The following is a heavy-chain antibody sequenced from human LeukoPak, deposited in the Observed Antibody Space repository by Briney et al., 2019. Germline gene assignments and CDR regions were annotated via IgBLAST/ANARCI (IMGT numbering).Heavy chain of an antibody. V-gene: IGHV4-39*07. CDR3: ARDAQRISVVVVAATPFFDY. J-gene: IGHJ4*02. CDR1: GGSISSSSYY. CDR2: IYYSGST. Sequence: SETLSLTCNVSGGSISSSSYYWGWIRQPPGKGLEWIGSIYYSGSTYYNPSLKSRVTISVDTSKNQFSLKLSSVTAADTAVYYCARDAQRISVVVVAATPFFDYWGQGTLVTVSS. D-gene: IGHD2-15*01.